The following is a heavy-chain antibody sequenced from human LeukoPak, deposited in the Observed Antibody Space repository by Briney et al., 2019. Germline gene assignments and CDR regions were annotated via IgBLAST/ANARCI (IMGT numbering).Heavy chain of an antibody. D-gene: IGHD6-19*01. CDR1: GGSFSGYY. V-gene: IGHV4-34*01. CDR3: ARGPAVAGYDY. CDR2: INHSGST. J-gene: IGHJ4*02. Sequence: SETLSLTCAVYGGSFSGYYWSWIRQPPGKGLDWIGEINHSGSTNYNPSLKSRVTISVDTSKNQFSLKLSSVTAADTAVYYCARGPAVAGYDYWGQGTLVTVSS.